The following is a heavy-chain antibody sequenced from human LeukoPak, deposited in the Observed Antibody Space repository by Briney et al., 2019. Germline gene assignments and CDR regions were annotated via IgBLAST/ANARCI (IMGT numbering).Heavy chain of an antibody. Sequence: PGGSLRLSCAASGFNFSSYSMNLVRQAPGKGLGWVSSIISSSSYIYYADSVKGRFTISRDNAKNSLYLQMNSLRAEDTAVYYCARENVEMATNNWGQGTLVTVSS. D-gene: IGHD5-24*01. J-gene: IGHJ4*02. CDR2: IISSSSYI. V-gene: IGHV3-21*01. CDR3: ARENVEMATNN. CDR1: GFNFSSYS.